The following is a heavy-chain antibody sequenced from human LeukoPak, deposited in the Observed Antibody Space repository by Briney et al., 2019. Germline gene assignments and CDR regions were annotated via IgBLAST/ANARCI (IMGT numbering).Heavy chain of an antibody. CDR2: ISGSGGST. Sequence: GGSLRLSCAASGFTFSSYAMSWVRQAPGKGLEWVSAISGSGGSTYYADSVKGRFTISRDNSKNTLFLQMNSLKAEDTAVYYCARESSGTCYFDYWDQGTLVTVSS. D-gene: IGHD1-26*01. J-gene: IGHJ4*02. V-gene: IGHV3-23*01. CDR3: ARESSGTCYFDY. CDR1: GFTFSSYA.